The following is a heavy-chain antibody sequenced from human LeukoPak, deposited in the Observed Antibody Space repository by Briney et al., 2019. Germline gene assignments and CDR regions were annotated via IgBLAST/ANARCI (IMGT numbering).Heavy chain of an antibody. CDR3: ASLKRGYYGSGSYYTLDY. CDR1: GGSFSGYY. CDR2: INHSGST. Sequence: SETLSLTCAVYGGSFSGYYWSWIRQPPGTGLEWIGEINHSGSTNYNPSLKSRVTISVDTSKNQFSLKLSSVTAADTAVYYCASLKRGYYGSGSYYTLDYWGQGTLVTVSS. V-gene: IGHV4-34*01. D-gene: IGHD3-10*01. J-gene: IGHJ4*02.